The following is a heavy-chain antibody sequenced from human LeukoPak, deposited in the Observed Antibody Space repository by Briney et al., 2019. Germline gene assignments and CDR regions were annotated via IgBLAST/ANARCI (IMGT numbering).Heavy chain of an antibody. Sequence: PGGSLRLSCAAPGFTVSSNYMSWVRQAPGKGLEWVSVIYSGGSTYYADSVKGRFTISRDNSKNTLYLQMNSLRAEDTAVYYCGAMADYYYGMDVWGQGTTVTVSS. CDR2: IYSGGST. CDR3: GAMADYYYGMDV. J-gene: IGHJ6*02. V-gene: IGHV3-53*01. D-gene: IGHD5-18*01. CDR1: GFTVSSNY.